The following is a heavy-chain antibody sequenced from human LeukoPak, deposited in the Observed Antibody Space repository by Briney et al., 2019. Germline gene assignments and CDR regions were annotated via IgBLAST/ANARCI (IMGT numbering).Heavy chain of an antibody. CDR3: ARDTTRGWPYYFDY. J-gene: IGHJ4*02. D-gene: IGHD1-14*01. CDR1: GFTFSSYG. CDR2: IWYDGSNK. V-gene: IGHV3-33*08. Sequence: TGGSLRLSCAASGFTFSSYGMHWVRQAPGKGLEWVAVIWYDGSNKYYADSVKGRFTISRDNSKNTLYLQMNSLRAEDTAVYYCARDTTRGWPYYFDYWGQGTLVTVSS.